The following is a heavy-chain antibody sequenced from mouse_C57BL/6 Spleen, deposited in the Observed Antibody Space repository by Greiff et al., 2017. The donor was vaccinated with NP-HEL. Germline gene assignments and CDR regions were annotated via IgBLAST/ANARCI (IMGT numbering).Heavy chain of an antibody. V-gene: IGHV1-82*01. J-gene: IGHJ3*01. CDR3: AREGSGSWFAY. Sequence: QVQLKESGPELVKPGASVKISCKASGYAFSSSWMNWVKQRPGKGLEWIGRIYPGDGDTNYNGKFKGKATLTADKSSSTAYMQLSSLTSEDSAVYFCAREGSGSWFAYWGQGTLVTVSA. CDR2: IYPGDGDT. CDR1: GYAFSSSW.